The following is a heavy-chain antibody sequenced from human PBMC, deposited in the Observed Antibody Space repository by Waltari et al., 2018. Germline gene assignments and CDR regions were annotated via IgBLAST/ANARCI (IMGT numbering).Heavy chain of an antibody. CDR3: AREAAYYDSSGYSSPDY. Sequence: QVQLQASGPGLVKPSETLSLTCTVSGYSISSGYYWGWIRQPPGKGLEWIGSIYHSGGTFYNTSLKSRVTISVDTSKNQFSLKLSSVTAADTAVYYCAREAAYYDSSGYSSPDYWGQGTLVTVSS. CDR1: GYSISSGYY. J-gene: IGHJ4*02. V-gene: IGHV4-38-2*02. CDR2: IYHSGGT. D-gene: IGHD3-22*01.